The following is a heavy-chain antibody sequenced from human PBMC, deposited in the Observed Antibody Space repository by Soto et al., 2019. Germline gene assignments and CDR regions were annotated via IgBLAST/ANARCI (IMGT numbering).Heavy chain of an antibody. Sequence: EVQLVESGGGLVQPGESLTLSCAASGFTFSSYWMHWVRQAPGKGLVWVSRIKSDGSGTYYADSVKGRLTISRDNAKNXXYLQMNSLSVADTAVYLCARAEGDRHDGSLYLGRPWGQGAPVSVSS. J-gene: IGHJ5*02. CDR1: GFTFSSYW. CDR3: ARAEGDRHDGSLYLGRP. CDR2: IKSDGSGT. D-gene: IGHD1-1*01. V-gene: IGHV3-74*01.